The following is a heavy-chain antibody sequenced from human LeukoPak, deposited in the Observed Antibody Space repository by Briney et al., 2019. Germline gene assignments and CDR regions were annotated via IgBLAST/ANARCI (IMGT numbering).Heavy chain of an antibody. V-gene: IGHV5-51*01. CDR1: RYNFSTYW. D-gene: IGHD4-23*01. Sequence: GESLKISCEGSRYNFSTYWIGWVRQMPGKGLEWMGIIYPGDSDTRYSPSFQGQVTISADKSISTAYLQWSSLKASDTAMYYCARGRGATVITNFDYWGQGTLVTVSS. CDR2: IYPGDSDT. CDR3: ARGRGATVITNFDY. J-gene: IGHJ4*02.